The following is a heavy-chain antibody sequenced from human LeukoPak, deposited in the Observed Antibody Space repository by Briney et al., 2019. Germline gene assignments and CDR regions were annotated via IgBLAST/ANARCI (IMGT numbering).Heavy chain of an antibody. D-gene: IGHD6-19*01. CDR3: ARDLVAVEGGVFDI. CDR2: INAGSGNT. CDR1: GYTFTSYA. V-gene: IGHV1-3*01. Sequence: ASVKVSCKASGYTFTSYAMHWVRQAPGQRLEWMGWINAGSGNTKYSQKFQGRVTITRDTSASTAYMELSSLRSEDTAVYYCARDLVAVEGGVFDIWGQGTMVTVSS. J-gene: IGHJ3*02.